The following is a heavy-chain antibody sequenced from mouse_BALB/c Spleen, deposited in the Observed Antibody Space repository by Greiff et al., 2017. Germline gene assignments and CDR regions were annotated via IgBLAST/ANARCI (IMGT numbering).Heavy chain of an antibody. CDR1: GFTFSRFG. V-gene: IGHV5-17*02. CDR2: ISSGSSTI. D-gene: IGHD2-3*01. Sequence: EVMLVESGGRLVQPGGSRKLSCAASGFTFSRFGMHWVRQAPEKGLEWVAYISSGSSTIYYADTVKGRFTISRDNPKNTLFLQMTSLRSEDTAMYYCARDGYYPYAMDYWGQGTSVTVSS. J-gene: IGHJ4*01. CDR3: ARDGYYPYAMDY.